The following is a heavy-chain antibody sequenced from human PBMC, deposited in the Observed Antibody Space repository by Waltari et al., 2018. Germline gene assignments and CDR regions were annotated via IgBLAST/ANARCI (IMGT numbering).Heavy chain of an antibody. V-gene: IGHV3-48*01. CDR1: GFTFSSYG. J-gene: IGHJ6*02. CDR3: ARDGPEYYSGFDV. CDR2: ISGSSATI. Sequence: VQLVESGGGVVQPGGSLRLSCAASGFTFSSYGMHWVRQAPGKGLEWISYISGSSATIYYADSVKGRVTVSRDNAESSGFLQMNSLGAEDTAVYYCARDGPEYYSGFDVWGLVTTVIVS.